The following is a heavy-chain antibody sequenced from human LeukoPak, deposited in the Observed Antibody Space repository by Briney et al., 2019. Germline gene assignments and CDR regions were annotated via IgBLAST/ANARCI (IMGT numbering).Heavy chain of an antibody. CDR2: INHSGST. J-gene: IGHJ2*01. V-gene: IGHV4-34*01. CDR1: GGSFSGYY. D-gene: IGHD3-22*01. CDR3: ARGKSHSRYYDRSGYYYGRRWYFDL. Sequence: PSETLSLTCAVYGGSFSGYYWSWIRQPPGKGLEWIGEINHSGSTNYNPSLKSRVTISVDTSKNQFSLKLSSVTAADTAVYYCARGKSHSRYYDRSGYYYGRRWYFDLWGRGTLATVSS.